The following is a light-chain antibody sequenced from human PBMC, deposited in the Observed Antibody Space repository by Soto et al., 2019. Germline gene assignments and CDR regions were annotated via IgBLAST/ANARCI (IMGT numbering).Light chain of an antibody. V-gene: IGKV3-15*01. J-gene: IGKJ1*01. CDR3: QQYNNWPWT. Sequence: VLTQSPGTLSLSPGERGTLSCRASQSISSNFVAWYQQKPGQAPRLLIYGASTGATGIPARFSGSGSGAEFTLTINSLQSEDFAVYYCQQYNNWPWTFGQGTKV. CDR1: QSISSN. CDR2: GAS.